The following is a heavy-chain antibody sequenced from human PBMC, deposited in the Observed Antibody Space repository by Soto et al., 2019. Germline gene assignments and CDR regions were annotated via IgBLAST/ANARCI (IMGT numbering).Heavy chain of an antibody. CDR2: MNPNSGNT. J-gene: IGHJ6*03. D-gene: IGHD3-3*01. CDR3: AGGVRSATIRFLEWLSPPPHYDDYMDV. CDR1: GYTFTSYD. V-gene: IGHV1-8*01. Sequence: QVQLVQSGAEVKKPGASVKVSCKASGYTFTSYDINWVRQATGQGLEWMGWMNPNSGNTGYAQKYGNRVNMPKNTCIRTGYKGLSSLRSDDRAVYYCAGGVRSATIRFLEWLSPPPHYDDYMDVWGKGTTVTVSS.